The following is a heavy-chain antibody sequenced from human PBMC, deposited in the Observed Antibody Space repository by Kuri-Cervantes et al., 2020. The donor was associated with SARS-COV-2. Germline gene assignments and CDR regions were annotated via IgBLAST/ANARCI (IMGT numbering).Heavy chain of an antibody. CDR3: ARARYYDFWSGYPHSDAFDI. Sequence: SETLSLTCTVSGGSISSGDYYWSWIRQPPGKGLEWIGYIYYSGSTYYNPSLKSRVTISVDTSKNQFSLKLSSVTAADTAVYYCARARYYDFWSGYPHSDAFDIWGQGAMVTVSS. J-gene: IGHJ3*02. V-gene: IGHV4-30-4*08. CDR1: GGSISSGDYY. CDR2: IYYSGST. D-gene: IGHD3-3*01.